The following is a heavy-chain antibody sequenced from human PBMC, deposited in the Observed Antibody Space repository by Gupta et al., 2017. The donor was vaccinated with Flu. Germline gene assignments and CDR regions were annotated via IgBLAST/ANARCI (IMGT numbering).Heavy chain of an antibody. CDR1: GGPFSSYT. Sequence: QVQLVQSGAEVKKPESSVKVSCKASGGPFSSYTISWVRQAPGQGLEWMGRIIPILGIANYAQKFQGRVTITADKSTSTAYMELSSLRSEDTAVYYCAREESITMVRGVKGMDVWGQGTTVTVSS. CDR3: AREESITMVRGVKGMDV. D-gene: IGHD3-10*01. J-gene: IGHJ6*02. V-gene: IGHV1-69*08. CDR2: IIPILGIA.